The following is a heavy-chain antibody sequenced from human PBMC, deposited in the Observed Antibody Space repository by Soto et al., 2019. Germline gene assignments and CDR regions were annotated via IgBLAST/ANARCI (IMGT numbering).Heavy chain of an antibody. V-gene: IGHV1-8*01. CDR2: MNPNSGET. D-gene: IGHD2-15*01. J-gene: IGHJ5*02. CDR3: ARVAVAARPRWYNWFDP. Sequence: QEQLVQSGAEVKKPGASVKVSCKTSGYPFTDYDINWVRQATGQGLEWIGWMNPNSGETGYAQKFQGRVTMTRSASLSTAYLELSSLRSEDTAVYYCARVAVAARPRWYNWFDPWGQGTLVTVSS. CDR1: GYPFTDYD.